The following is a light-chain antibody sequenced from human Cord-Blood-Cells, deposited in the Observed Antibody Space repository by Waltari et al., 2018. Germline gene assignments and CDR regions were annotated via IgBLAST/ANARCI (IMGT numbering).Light chain of an antibody. V-gene: IGLV2-14*01. CDR1: SSDVGGYNY. J-gene: IGLJ2*01. CDR3: SSYTSSSTLDVV. CDR2: DVS. Sequence: QSALTQPASVSGSPGQSITISCTGTSSDVGGYNYVSWYQQHPGKAPKLMIYDVSNRHSGVSNRFSGSKSGNTASRTISGRQAEGEADYYCSSYTSSSTLDVVFGGGTKLTGL.